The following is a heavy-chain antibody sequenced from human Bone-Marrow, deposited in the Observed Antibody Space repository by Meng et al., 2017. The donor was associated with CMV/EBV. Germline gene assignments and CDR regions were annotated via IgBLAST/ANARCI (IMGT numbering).Heavy chain of an antibody. J-gene: IGHJ4*02. D-gene: IGHD6-13*01. CDR3: ARDMAASGATFDL. Sequence: FTNYAISWVRPAPGKGLAWMGQIIPSLGTTNYAQTFPSRVTITADKSSTTAATTAHLELSSLTSDDTAVYFCARDMAASGATFDLWGQGTLVTVSS. CDR1: FTNYA. V-gene: IGHV1-69*06. CDR2: IIPSLGTT.